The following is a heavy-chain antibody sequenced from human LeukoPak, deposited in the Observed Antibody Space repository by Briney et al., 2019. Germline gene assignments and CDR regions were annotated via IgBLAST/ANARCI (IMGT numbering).Heavy chain of an antibody. CDR1: GGSISYYY. Sequence: SETLSLTCAVSGGSISYYYWSWIRQPAGKGLEWIGRIYSSGSTNYYPSLKSRVTISVDTSKNQFSLKLSSVTAADTAVYYCARHRGISMIVVHAFDIWGQGTMVTVSS. D-gene: IGHD3-22*01. J-gene: IGHJ3*02. V-gene: IGHV4-4*07. CDR2: IYSSGST. CDR3: ARHRGISMIVVHAFDI.